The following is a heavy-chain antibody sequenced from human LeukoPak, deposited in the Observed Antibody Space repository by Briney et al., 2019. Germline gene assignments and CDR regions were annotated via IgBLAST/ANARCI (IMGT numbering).Heavy chain of an antibody. CDR1: GGTFSSYA. CDR2: IIPIFGTA. D-gene: IGHD3-3*01. CDR3: ASHYDFWNCQGPYYYYYMDV. V-gene: IGHV1-69*05. J-gene: IGHJ6*03. Sequence: GASVTVCCKASGGTFSSYAISWVRQAPGQGLEWMGGIIPIFGTATYAQKFQGRVTITTDESTSTAYMELSSLRSEDTAVYYCASHYDFWNCQGPYYYYYMDVWGKGTTVTVSS.